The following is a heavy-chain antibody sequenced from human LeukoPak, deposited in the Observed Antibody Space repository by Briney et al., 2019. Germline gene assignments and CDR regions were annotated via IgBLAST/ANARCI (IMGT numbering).Heavy chain of an antibody. V-gene: IGHV1-18*01. D-gene: IGHD3-22*01. Sequence: ASVKVSCEASGYTFTSYGISWVRQAPGQGLEWMGWISAYNGNTNYAQKLQGRVTMTTDTSTSTAYMELSSLRSEDTAVYYCATVGHYYDSSGYYPFDYWGQGTLVTVSS. CDR3: ATVGHYYDSSGYYPFDY. CDR1: GYTFTSYG. J-gene: IGHJ4*02. CDR2: ISAYNGNT.